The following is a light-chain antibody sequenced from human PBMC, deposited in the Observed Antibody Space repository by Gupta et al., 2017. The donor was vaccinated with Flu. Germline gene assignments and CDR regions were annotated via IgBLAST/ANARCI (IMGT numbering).Light chain of an antibody. CDR1: QSVGNY. CDR2: DVS. CDR3: QQRSNGPPKLT. Sequence: EIVLTQSPATLSLSPGERATLSCRASQSVGNYLAWYQQKLGQTPRLLIYDVSNRATGIPARFSGSGAGTDFTLTISSLEPEDFAVYYCQQRSNGPPKLTFGGGTKVEIK. V-gene: IGKV3-11*01. J-gene: IGKJ4*01.